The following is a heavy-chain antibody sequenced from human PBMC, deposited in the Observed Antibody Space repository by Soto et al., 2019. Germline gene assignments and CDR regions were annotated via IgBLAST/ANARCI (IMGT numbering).Heavy chain of an antibody. Sequence: GASVKVSCKASGYTFTGYYMHWVRQAPGQGLEWMGWINPNSGGTNYAQKFQGWVTMTRDTSISTAYMELSRLRSDDTAVYYCARAFYDYGDYGPFTHNDYWGQGTLVTVSS. CDR2: INPNSGGT. D-gene: IGHD4-17*01. J-gene: IGHJ4*02. CDR1: GYTFTGYY. CDR3: ARAFYDYGDYGPFTHNDY. V-gene: IGHV1-2*04.